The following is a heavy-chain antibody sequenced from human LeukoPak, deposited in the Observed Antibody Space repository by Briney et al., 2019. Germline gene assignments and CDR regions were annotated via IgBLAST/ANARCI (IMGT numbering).Heavy chain of an antibody. CDR1: GGPISSYY. J-gene: IGHJ4*02. CDR3: ARNIVGTPQPAFEY. V-gene: IGHV4-34*01. Sequence: IPSETLSLTCTVSGGPISSYYWSWIRQPPGKGLEWIGEINHSGSTNYNPSLKSRVTISVDTSKTQFSLKLTSVTAADTAVYYCARNIVGTPQPAFEYWGQGTLVTVSS. CDR2: INHSGST. D-gene: IGHD1-26*01.